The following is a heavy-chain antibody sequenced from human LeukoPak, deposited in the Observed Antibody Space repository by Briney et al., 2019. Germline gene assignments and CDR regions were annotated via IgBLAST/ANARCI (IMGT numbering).Heavy chain of an antibody. CDR3: ARDEDIAVAGN. V-gene: IGHV4-4*07. D-gene: IGHD2-15*01. Sequence: NPSETLSLTCTASGGSISTYYWSWIRQPAGKGLEWIGRIYSSGSTNYNPSLKSRLTMSVDTSKNQFSLKLSSVTAADTAVYYCARDEDIAVAGNWGQGTLVTVSS. CDR2: IYSSGST. CDR1: GGSISTYY. J-gene: IGHJ4*02.